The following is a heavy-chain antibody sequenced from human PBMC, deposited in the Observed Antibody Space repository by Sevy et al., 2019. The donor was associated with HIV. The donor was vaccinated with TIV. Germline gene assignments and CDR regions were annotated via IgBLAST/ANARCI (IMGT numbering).Heavy chain of an antibody. CDR1: GFTFTLYA. Sequence: GGSLRLSCAASGFTFTLYAIHWVRQAPGKGVEWVALISYSGTNKYYADSVKGRFTISRDDSKNTAYLQMNNLRTDDTAVYYCARVAVEYCTDDCYHRFDYWGQGTQVTVSS. CDR2: ISYSGTNK. D-gene: IGHD2-21*02. V-gene: IGHV3-30-3*01. J-gene: IGHJ4*02. CDR3: ARVAVEYCTDDCYHRFDY.